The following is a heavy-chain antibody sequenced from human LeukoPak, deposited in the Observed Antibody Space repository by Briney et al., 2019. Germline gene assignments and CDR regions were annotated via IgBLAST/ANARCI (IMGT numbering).Heavy chain of an antibody. CDR3: ARALGGYCSGGSCSSQDYYYYYYMDV. CDR1: GFTFDDYG. V-gene: IGHV3-20*04. D-gene: IGHD2-15*01. Sequence: GGSLRLSCAASGFTFDDYGMSWVRQAPGKGLEWVSGINWNGGSTGYADSVKGRFTISRDNAKNSLYLQMNSLRAEDTALYYCARALGGYCSGGSCSSQDYYYYYYMDVWGKGTTVTVSS. CDR2: INWNGGST. J-gene: IGHJ6*03.